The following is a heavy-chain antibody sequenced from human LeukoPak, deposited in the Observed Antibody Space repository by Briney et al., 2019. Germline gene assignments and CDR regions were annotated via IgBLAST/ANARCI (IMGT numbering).Heavy chain of an antibody. V-gene: IGHV5-51*01. J-gene: IGHJ4*02. Sequence: GESLKISCKGSGYSFTNYWIGWVRQMPGKGLEWMGIIYPGDSDTRYSPSFQGRVTISADKSISTAYLQWSSLKASDTAIYFCARRGTGWYVDYWGQGTLVTVSS. D-gene: IGHD6-19*01. CDR2: IYPGDSDT. CDR1: GYSFTNYW. CDR3: ARRGTGWYVDY.